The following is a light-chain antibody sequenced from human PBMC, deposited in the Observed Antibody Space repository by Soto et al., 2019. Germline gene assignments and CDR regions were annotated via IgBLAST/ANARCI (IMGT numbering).Light chain of an antibody. CDR2: EVI. Sequence: SALTQPASVSGSPGQSITISCTGTSSDVGAYNSVSWYQHHPGKAPKLIIYEVINRPSGVFNRFSAYKSGNTASLIISGLQAEDEADYYCSSYTDSSTYVFGTGTKVTVL. J-gene: IGLJ1*01. CDR1: SSDVGAYNS. CDR3: SSYTDSSTYV. V-gene: IGLV2-14*01.